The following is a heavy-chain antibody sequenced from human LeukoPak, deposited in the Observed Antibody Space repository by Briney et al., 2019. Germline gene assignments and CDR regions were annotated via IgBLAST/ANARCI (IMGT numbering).Heavy chain of an antibody. CDR3: ARGRHIYYYYDSSGYPSRLDY. J-gene: IGHJ4*02. Sequence: SETLSLTCAVYGGSFSGYYWSWIRQPPGKGLEWIGEINHSGSTNYNPSLKSRVTISVDTSKNQFSLKLSSVTAADTAGYYCARGRHIYYYYDSSGYPSRLDYWGQGTLVTVSS. V-gene: IGHV4-34*01. CDR1: GGSFSGYY. CDR2: INHSGST. D-gene: IGHD3-22*01.